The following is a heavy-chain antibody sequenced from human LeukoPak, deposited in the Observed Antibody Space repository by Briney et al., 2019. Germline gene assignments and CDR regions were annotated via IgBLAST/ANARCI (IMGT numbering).Heavy chain of an antibody. CDR3: AKSSYYDSSGYYREYYFDY. CDR1: GFTFSSYG. Sequence: PGGSLRLSCAASGFTFSSYGMHWVRQAPGKGLEWVSAISGSGGSTYYADSVKGRFTISRDNSKNTLYLQMNSLRAEDTAVYYCAKSSYYDSSGYYREYYFDYWGQGTLVTVSS. D-gene: IGHD3-22*01. CDR2: ISGSGGST. J-gene: IGHJ4*02. V-gene: IGHV3-23*01.